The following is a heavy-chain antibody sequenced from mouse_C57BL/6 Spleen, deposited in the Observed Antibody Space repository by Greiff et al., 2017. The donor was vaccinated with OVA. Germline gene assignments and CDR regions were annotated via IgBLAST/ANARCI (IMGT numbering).Heavy chain of an antibody. Sequence: QVQLQQSGAELVRPGTSVKLSCKASGYTFTSYWMHWVKQRPGQGLEWIGVIDPSDSYTNYNQKFKGKATLTVDTSSSTAYMQLSSLTSEDSAVYYCARASTTGEDFDYWGQGTTLTVSS. J-gene: IGHJ2*01. D-gene: IGHD1-1*01. CDR2: IDPSDSYT. CDR3: ARASTTGEDFDY. CDR1: GYTFTSYW. V-gene: IGHV1-59*01.